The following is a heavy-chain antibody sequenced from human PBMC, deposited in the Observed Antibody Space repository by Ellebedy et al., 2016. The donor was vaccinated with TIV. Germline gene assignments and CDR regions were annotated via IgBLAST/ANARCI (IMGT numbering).Heavy chain of an antibody. J-gene: IGHJ6*02. D-gene: IGHD3-10*01. Sequence: PGGSLRLSCAASGFTFSSYGMHWVRQAPGKGLEWVAVIWYDGSNKYYADSVKGRFTISRDNSKNTLFLQMNSLRPEDTAVYYCARDKSGDLFYGLDVWGQGTTVTVSS. V-gene: IGHV3-33*01. CDR3: ARDKSGDLFYGLDV. CDR1: GFTFSSYG. CDR2: IWYDGSNK.